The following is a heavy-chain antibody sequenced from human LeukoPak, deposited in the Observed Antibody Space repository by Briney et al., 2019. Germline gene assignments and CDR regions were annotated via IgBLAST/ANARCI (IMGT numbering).Heavy chain of an antibody. Sequence: SETLSLTCTVSGDSISSYYWSWIRQPPGKGLEWIGYLYYSGSTNYNPSLKSRVTISVDTSKNQFSLKLSSVTAADTAVYYCARRGTSSSWAHFDYWGQGTLVTVSS. D-gene: IGHD6-13*01. V-gene: IGHV4-59*08. CDR2: LYYSGST. CDR1: GDSISSYY. CDR3: ARRGTSSSWAHFDY. J-gene: IGHJ4*02.